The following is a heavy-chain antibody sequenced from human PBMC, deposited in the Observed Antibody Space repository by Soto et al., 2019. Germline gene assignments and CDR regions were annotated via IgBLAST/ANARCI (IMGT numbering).Heavy chain of an antibody. Sequence: SETLSLTCTVSGGSISSGGYYWSWIRQHPGKGLEWIGYIYYSGSTYYNPSLKSRVTISVDTSKNQFSLKLSSVTAADTAVYYCARDLSAGTDYVWGSYLFVVWAPAGYCIDVWCPGTTLSGFS. J-gene: IGHJ6*02. CDR1: GGSISSGGYY. V-gene: IGHV4-31*03. CDR2: IYYSGST. CDR3: ARDLSAGTDYVWGSYLFVVWAPAGYCIDV. D-gene: IGHD3-16*02.